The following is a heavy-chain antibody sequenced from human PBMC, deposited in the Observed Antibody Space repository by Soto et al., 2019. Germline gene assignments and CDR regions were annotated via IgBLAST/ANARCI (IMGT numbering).Heavy chain of an antibody. Sequence: QVQLQQWGAGLLKPSETLSLTCAVYGGSFSGYYWSWVRQPPGKGLEWIGEINHSGRTNYNPSLKRRVTISVDTSKNQFSLKLSSVTAADTAVYYCARGRRKKQLVDRFYYYYGMDVWGQGTTVTVSS. CDR1: GGSFSGYY. CDR3: ARGRRKKQLVDRFYYYYGMDV. D-gene: IGHD6-13*01. CDR2: INHSGRT. V-gene: IGHV4-34*01. J-gene: IGHJ6*02.